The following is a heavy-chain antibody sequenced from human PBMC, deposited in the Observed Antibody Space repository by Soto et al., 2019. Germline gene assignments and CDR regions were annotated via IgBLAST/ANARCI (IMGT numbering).Heavy chain of an antibody. CDR3: ASTDYDSSGYYYP. J-gene: IGHJ5*02. D-gene: IGHD3-22*01. Sequence: SETLSLTCTVSGGSISSGGYYWSWIRQHPGKGLEWIGYIYYSGSTYYNPSLKSRVTISVDTSKNQFSLKLSSVTAADTAVYYCASTDYDSSGYYYPWGQGTLVTVSS. CDR1: GGSISSGGYY. V-gene: IGHV4-31*03. CDR2: IYYSGST.